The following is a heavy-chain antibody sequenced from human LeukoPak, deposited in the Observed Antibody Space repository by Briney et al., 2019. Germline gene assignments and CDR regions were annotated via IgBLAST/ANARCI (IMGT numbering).Heavy chain of an antibody. V-gene: IGHV4-34*01. J-gene: IGHJ6*03. D-gene: IGHD1-14*01. CDR2: INHSGST. CDR1: GGSFSGYY. CDR3: ARGQFWSGNYYYYYMDV. Sequence: PSETLSLTCAVYGGSFSGYYWSWIRQPPGKGLEWIGEINHSGSTNYNPSLKSRVTISVDTPKNQFSLKLSSVTAADTAVYYCARGQFWSGNYYYYYMDVWGQGTTVTVSS.